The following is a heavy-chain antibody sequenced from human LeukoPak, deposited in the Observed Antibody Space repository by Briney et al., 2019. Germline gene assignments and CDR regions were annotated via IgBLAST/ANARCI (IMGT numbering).Heavy chain of an antibody. CDR1: EYIFTPYY. J-gene: IGHJ4*02. CDR2: INPSGDRT. Sequence: ASVKVSCKPSEYIFTPYYIHWVRQAPGQGLEWMGIINPSGDRTNYAQRFQGRVTMTRDTSTSTVYMELTSLQSEDTAVYYCAGGKRLSDEIDYWGQGTLVTVSS. D-gene: IGHD1-1*01. V-gene: IGHV1-46*01. CDR3: AGGKRLSDEIDY.